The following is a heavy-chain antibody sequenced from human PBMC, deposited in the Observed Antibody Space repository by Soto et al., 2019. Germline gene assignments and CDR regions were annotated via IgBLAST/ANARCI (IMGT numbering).Heavy chain of an antibody. Sequence: SETLSPTCAVSGGSISSSNWWSWVRQPPGKGLEWIGEIYHSGSTNYNPSLKSRVTISVDKSKNQFSLKLSSVTAADTAVYYCARVGWELLQREYGMDVWGQGTTVTVSS. V-gene: IGHV4-4*02. CDR2: IYHSGST. J-gene: IGHJ6*02. CDR1: GGSISSSNW. CDR3: ARVGWELLQREYGMDV. D-gene: IGHD1-26*01.